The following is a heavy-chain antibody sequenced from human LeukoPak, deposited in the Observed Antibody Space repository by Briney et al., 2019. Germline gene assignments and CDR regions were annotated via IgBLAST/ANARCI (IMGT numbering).Heavy chain of an antibody. CDR3: ARNPPDCSSTSCPNNWFDP. Sequence: PSETLSLTCAVYGGSFSVYYWSWIRQPPGKGLESIGEINHSGSTNYNPSLKSRVTISVDTSKNQFSLKLSSVTAADTAVYYCARNPPDCSSTSCPNNWFDPWGQGTLVTVSS. CDR2: INHSGST. J-gene: IGHJ5*02. CDR1: GGSFSVYY. V-gene: IGHV4-34*01. D-gene: IGHD2-2*01.